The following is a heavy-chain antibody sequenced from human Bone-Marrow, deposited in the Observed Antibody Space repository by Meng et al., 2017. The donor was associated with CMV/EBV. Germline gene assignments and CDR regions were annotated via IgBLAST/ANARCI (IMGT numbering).Heavy chain of an antibody. CDR2: ISSSSGYM. CDR3: ARDLYCSSTSCYSDAFDI. CDR1: GFTFRSYN. V-gene: IGHV3-21*01. Sequence: GGSLRLSCGASGFTFRSYNMIWVRQAPGKGLEWVSSISSSSGYMYYADSVKGRFTISRDNAKKSLYLQMNSLRAEDTAVYYCARDLYCSSTSCYSDAFDIWGQGTMVTVSS. J-gene: IGHJ3*02. D-gene: IGHD2-2*01.